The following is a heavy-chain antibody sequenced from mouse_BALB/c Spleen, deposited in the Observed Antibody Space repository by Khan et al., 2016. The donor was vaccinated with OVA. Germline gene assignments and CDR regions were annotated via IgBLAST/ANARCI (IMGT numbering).Heavy chain of an antibody. CDR2: ISYSGNT. J-gene: IGHJ2*02. Sequence: EVQLQESGPGLVKPSQSLSLTCTVTGYSITSDYAWNWIRQFPGNKLEWMGFISYSGNTKYNPSFKSRTSFTRDTSRNPVFLQLNTVTSEDTATYYCARIYGGDLDYSGQGTSLTVSS. V-gene: IGHV3-2*02. CDR3: ARIYGGDLDY. CDR1: GYSITSDYA. D-gene: IGHD1-1*01.